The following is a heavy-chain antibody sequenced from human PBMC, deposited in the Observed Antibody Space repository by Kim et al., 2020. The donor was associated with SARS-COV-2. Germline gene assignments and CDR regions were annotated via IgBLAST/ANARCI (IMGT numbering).Heavy chain of an antibody. CDR1: GGSISSYY. CDR3: ARVSNYGSGVLWFDP. J-gene: IGHJ5*02. D-gene: IGHD3-10*01. V-gene: IGHV4-59*01. Sequence: SETLSLTCTVSGGSISSYYWSWIRQPPGKGLEWIGYIYYSGSTNYNPSLKSRVTISVDTSKNQFSLKLSSVTAADTAVYYCARVSNYGSGVLWFDPWGQGTLVTVSS. CDR2: IYYSGST.